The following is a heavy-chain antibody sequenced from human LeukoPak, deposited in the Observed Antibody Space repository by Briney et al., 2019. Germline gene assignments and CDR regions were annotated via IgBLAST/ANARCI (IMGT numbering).Heavy chain of an antibody. CDR2: IGSGGGTI. V-gene: IGHV3-48*02. Sequence: GGSLRLSCAASGFAFSNYGMSWVRQSPGKGLEWVSYIGSGGGTISYADSVKGRFTISRDNAENSLYLQMNGLRDEDTAVYYCARYPNGFDYWGQGTLVTVSS. CDR3: ARYPNGFDY. D-gene: IGHD1-1*01. J-gene: IGHJ4*02. CDR1: GFAFSNYG.